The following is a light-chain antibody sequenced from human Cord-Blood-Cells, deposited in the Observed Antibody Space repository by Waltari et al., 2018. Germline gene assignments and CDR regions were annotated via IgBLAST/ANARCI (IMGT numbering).Light chain of an antibody. CDR3: QQYNSYSPWT. CDR1: QSISSW. V-gene: IGKV1-5*03. J-gene: IGKJ1*01. Sequence: DIQMTQSPSPLSASVGARVTITCRASQSISSWLDWYQQKPGKAAKLLIYKASSLGSGVASRFSGSGSGTEFTLNNSSLQPDDFATDYCQQYNSYSPWTFGQGTKVEIK. CDR2: KAS.